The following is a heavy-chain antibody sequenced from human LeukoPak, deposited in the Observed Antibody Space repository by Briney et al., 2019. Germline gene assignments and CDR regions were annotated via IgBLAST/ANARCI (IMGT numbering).Heavy chain of an antibody. Sequence: GGSLRLSCAAYGLTFSSHWMHWVRQAPGKGLVWVSRINSDGSSTSYADSVKGRFTISRDNAKNTLYLQMNSLRAEDTAVYYCARGGQAGAAAGTAWGQGTLVTVSS. CDR3: ARGGQAGAAAGTA. CDR2: INSDGSST. CDR1: GLTFSSHW. J-gene: IGHJ4*02. V-gene: IGHV3-74*01. D-gene: IGHD6-13*01.